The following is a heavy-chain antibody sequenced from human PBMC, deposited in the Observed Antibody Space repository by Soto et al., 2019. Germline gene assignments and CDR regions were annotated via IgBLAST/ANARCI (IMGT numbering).Heavy chain of an antibody. Sequence: ASVKVSCKASGCTFTSYYMHWVRQAPGQGLEWMGIINPSGGSTSYAQKFQGRVTMTRDTSTSTVYMELSSLRSEDTAVYYCARIFMEVKWSSRPDVAFDIWGQGTMVTVSS. D-gene: IGHD2-21*01. CDR3: ARIFMEVKWSSRPDVAFDI. V-gene: IGHV1-46*01. CDR2: INPSGGST. J-gene: IGHJ3*02. CDR1: GCTFTSYY.